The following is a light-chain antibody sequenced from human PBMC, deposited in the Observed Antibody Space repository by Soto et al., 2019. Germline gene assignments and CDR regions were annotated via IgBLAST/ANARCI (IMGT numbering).Light chain of an antibody. Sequence: QSVLTQPPSASGTPGQRVTISCSGSSSNIGSNYVYWYQQVPGTAPRLLMYRASQRPSGVPDRFSGSKSGTSASLAISGPRSEDEADYYCAAWDDTLKGLVFGGGTKLTVL. J-gene: IGLJ2*01. V-gene: IGLV1-47*01. CDR2: RAS. CDR3: AAWDDTLKGLV. CDR1: SSNIGSNY.